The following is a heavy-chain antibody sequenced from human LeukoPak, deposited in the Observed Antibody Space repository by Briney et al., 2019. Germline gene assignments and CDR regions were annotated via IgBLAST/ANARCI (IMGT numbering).Heavy chain of an antibody. J-gene: IGHJ4*02. Sequence: GGSLRLSCAASGFTFDDYAMHWVRQAPGKGLEWVSGISWNSGSIGYADSVKGRFTIFRDNAKNSLYLQMNSLRAEDTALYYCAKVASYYYGSGSFDYWGQGTLVTVSS. V-gene: IGHV3-9*01. CDR2: ISWNSGSI. CDR3: AKVASYYYGSGSFDY. CDR1: GFTFDDYA. D-gene: IGHD3-10*01.